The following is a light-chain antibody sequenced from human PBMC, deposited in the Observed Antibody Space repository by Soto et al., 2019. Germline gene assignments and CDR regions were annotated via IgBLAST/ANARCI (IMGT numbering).Light chain of an antibody. Sequence: QSVLTQPASVSGSPGQSITISCTGTSSDVGGYNYVSWYQQHPGKAPKLMIYDVSNRPSGVSNRFSGSKSGNTASLTISGLQAEDEADYYCSSHTSSLYVFGTGTKVTVL. V-gene: IGLV2-14*01. CDR2: DVS. CDR3: SSHTSSLYV. CDR1: SSDVGGYNY. J-gene: IGLJ1*01.